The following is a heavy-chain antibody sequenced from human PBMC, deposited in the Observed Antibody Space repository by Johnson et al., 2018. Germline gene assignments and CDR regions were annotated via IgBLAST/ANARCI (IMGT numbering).Heavy chain of an antibody. CDR3: AREQSDYSNYAGYGMDV. CDR1: GFTFSSYG. J-gene: IGHJ6*02. D-gene: IGHD4-11*01. Sequence: VQLLESGGGVVQPGRSLRLSCAASGFTFSSYGMHWVRQAPGKGLEWVAVIWYDGSNKDYADSVKGRFTSSRDTSKNTLFLQRNSRRAEDTEVYFCAREQSDYSNYAGYGMDVWGQGTTVTVSS. V-gene: IGHV3-33*01. CDR2: IWYDGSNK.